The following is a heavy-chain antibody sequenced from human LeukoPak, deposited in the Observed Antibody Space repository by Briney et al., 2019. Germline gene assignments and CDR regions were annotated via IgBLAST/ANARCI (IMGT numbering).Heavy chain of an antibody. CDR1: GGSITSSSYY. CDR3: ARQGSSFSDFDY. Sequence: SETLSLTCTVSGGSITSSSYYWGWIRQPPGQGLAWIGSIYYSGSTYYNPSLKGRVTISVDTSKSQFSLKLSSVTDPDTAVYYCARQGSSFSDFDYWGQGTLVTVSS. J-gene: IGHJ4*02. CDR2: IYYSGST. D-gene: IGHD2-15*01. V-gene: IGHV4-39*01.